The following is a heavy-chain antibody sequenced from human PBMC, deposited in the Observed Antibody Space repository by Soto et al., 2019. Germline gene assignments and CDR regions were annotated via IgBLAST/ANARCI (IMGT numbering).Heavy chain of an antibody. D-gene: IGHD6-13*01. CDR2: IISILGIA. CDR3: ARDHVIAAAGTYYYYYMDF. V-gene: IGHV1-69*08. J-gene: IGHJ6*03. CDR1: GGTFSSYT. Sequence: QVQLVQSGAEVKKPGSSVKVSCKASGGTFSSYTISWVRQAPGQGLEGMGRIISILGIANYAQKVQGRVTTSADKSTITAYMELSSVRSEYTAVYYCARDHVIAAAGTYYYYYMDFWGKGTTVAVSS.